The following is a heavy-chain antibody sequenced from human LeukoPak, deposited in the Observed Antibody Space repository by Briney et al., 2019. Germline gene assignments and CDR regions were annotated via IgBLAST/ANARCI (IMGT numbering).Heavy chain of an antibody. V-gene: IGHV3-66*01. CDR2: SFSGNTT. Sequence: PRGSLRLSCAASGVTVSSTYMSCVRQAPGKGLEWVAISFSGNTTYYPDSVRGRFTISRDKSKNRLNLQMNSLRAEDTAVYYCATYSGGRRGYYFDSWGQGTLVTVAS. CDR3: ATYSGGRRGYYFDS. D-gene: IGHD6-19*01. J-gene: IGHJ4*02. CDR1: GVTVSSTY.